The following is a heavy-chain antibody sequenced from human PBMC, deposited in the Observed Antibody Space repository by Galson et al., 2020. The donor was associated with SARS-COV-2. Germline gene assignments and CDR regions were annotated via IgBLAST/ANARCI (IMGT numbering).Heavy chain of an antibody. D-gene: IGHD2-8*01. Sequence: GGSLRLSCAASGFTFSSYWRHWVRQAPGKGLEWVSRIYSEGSSTSYADSVKGRFTISGDNAKNTLSLQMNSLRAEDTAVYYCARGDMVNDYFDYWGQGTLVTVSS. V-gene: IGHV3-74*01. CDR1: GFTFSSYW. CDR3: ARGDMVNDYFDY. J-gene: IGHJ4*02. CDR2: IYSEGSST.